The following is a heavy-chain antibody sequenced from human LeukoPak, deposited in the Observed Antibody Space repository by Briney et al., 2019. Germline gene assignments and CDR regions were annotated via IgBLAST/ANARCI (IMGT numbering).Heavy chain of an antibody. CDR3: ARIVVASDAFDI. CDR1: GFTVSSNY. V-gene: IGHV4-30-4*08. J-gene: IGHJ3*02. CDR2: IYYSGST. D-gene: IGHD3-22*01. Sequence: LRLSCAASGFTVSSNYMSWVRQPPGKGLEWIGYIYYSGSTYYNPSLKSRVTISVDTSKNQFSLKLSSVTAADTAVYYCARIVVASDAFDIWGQGTMVTVSS.